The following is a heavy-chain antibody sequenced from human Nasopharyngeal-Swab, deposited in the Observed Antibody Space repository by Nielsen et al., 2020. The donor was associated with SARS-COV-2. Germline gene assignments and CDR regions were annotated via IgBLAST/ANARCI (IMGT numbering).Heavy chain of an antibody. J-gene: IGHJ4*02. CDR3: ARGNGSYYLYIWDN. V-gene: IGHV3-30-3*01. CDR1: GFTFSSYA. CDR2: ISYDGSNK. Sequence: GSLRLSCAASGFTFSSYAMHWVRQAPGKGLEWVAVISYDGSNKYYADSVKGRFTISRDNSKNTLYLRMNSLRAEDTAVYYCARGNGSYYLYIWDNWGQGTLVTVSS. D-gene: IGHD1-26*01.